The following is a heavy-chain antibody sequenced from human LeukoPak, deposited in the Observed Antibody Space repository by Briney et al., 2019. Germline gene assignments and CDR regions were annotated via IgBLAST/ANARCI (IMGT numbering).Heavy chain of an antibody. CDR3: AKHEGGSMNV. CDR2: IWYDGSNK. V-gene: IGHV3-33*06. J-gene: IGHJ6*02. CDR1: GFTFSSYG. Sequence: GRSLRLSCAASGFTFSSYGMHWVRQAPGKGLEWVAVIWYDGSNKYYADSVKGRFTISRDNSKNTLNLQMNSLRAEDTAVYYCAKHEGGSMNVWGQGTTVTVSS. D-gene: IGHD3-16*01.